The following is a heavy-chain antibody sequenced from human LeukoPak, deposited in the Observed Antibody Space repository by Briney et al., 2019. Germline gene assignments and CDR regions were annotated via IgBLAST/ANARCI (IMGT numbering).Heavy chain of an antibody. Sequence: GGSLRLSCAASGFTFSSYSMNWVRQAPGKGLEWVSSISSSSSYIYYADSVKGRFTISRDNAKNSLYLQMNSLRAEDTAVYYCASECTSTSCRDYWGQGTLVTVSS. CDR2: ISSSSSYI. D-gene: IGHD2-2*01. CDR1: GFTFSSYS. CDR3: ASECTSTSCRDY. V-gene: IGHV3-21*01. J-gene: IGHJ4*02.